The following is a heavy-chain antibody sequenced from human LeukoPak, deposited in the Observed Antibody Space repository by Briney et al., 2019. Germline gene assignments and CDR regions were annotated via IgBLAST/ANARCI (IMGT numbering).Heavy chain of an antibody. D-gene: IGHD2-2*01. J-gene: IGHJ6*03. CDR2: IRYDGSNK. V-gene: IGHV3-30*02. CDR1: GFTFSSYG. CDR3: AKVRCSSTSCSIPYYYYMDV. Sequence: GGSLRLSCAASGFTFSSYGMHWVRQAPGKGLEWVAFIRYDGSNKYYADSVKGRFTISRDNSKNTLYLQMNSLRAEDTAVYYCAKVRCSSTSCSIPYYYYMDVWGKGTTVTVSS.